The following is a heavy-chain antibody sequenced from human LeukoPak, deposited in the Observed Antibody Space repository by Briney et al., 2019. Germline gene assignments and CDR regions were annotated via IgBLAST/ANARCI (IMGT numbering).Heavy chain of an antibody. V-gene: IGHV4-39*01. J-gene: IGHJ4*02. CDR1: GGSISSSSAY. D-gene: IGHD5-18*01. CDR2: IYYRKNT. Sequence: SETLSLTSTVSGGSISSSSAYWGWIRQPPGKGLEWIGSIYYRKNTYYNPSLKSRVTISADTSKNQFSLTLGSVSATDTAVYYCASPRGFSYGYFDYWGQGTLATVSS. CDR3: ASPRGFSYGYFDY.